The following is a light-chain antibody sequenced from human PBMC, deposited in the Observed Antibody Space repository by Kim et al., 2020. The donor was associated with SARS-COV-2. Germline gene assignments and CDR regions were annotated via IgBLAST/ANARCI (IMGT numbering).Light chain of an antibody. CDR3: QTWVTGVLWV. J-gene: IGLJ3*02. V-gene: IGLV4-69*01. CDR2: VNSDGSH. CDR1: SEHSNYA. Sequence: QLVLTQSPSASASLGASVKLTCTLSSEHSNYAIAWHQYQPEKGPRYLMKVNSDGSHVRGDGIPDRFSGSTSGAERYLTISSLQSEDEADYYCQTWVTGVLWVFGGGTKLTVL.